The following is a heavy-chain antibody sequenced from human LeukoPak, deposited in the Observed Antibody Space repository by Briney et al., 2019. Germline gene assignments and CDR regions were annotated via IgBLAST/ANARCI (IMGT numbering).Heavy chain of an antibody. CDR2: SSSSSSYI. CDR1: GFTFSSYS. V-gene: IGHV3-21*01. D-gene: IGHD1-1*01. Sequence: PGGSLRLSCAASGFTFSSYSMNWVRQAPGKGLEWVSSSSSSSSYIYYADSVKGRFTISRDNAKDSLYLQMNSLGPEDTAVYYCARLETTPYYFDYWGQGTLVTVSS. J-gene: IGHJ4*02. CDR3: ARLETTPYYFDY.